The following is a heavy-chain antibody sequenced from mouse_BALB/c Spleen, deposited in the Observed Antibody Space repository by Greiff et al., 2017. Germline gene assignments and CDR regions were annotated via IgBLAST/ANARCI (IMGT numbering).Heavy chain of an antibody. CDR1: GFSLSRYS. D-gene: IGHD1-1*01. CDR3: ARDYYGSSYGFAY. V-gene: IGHV2-6-4*01. J-gene: IGHJ3*01. CDR2: IWGGGST. Sequence: VKVEESGPGLVAPSQSLSITCTVSGFSLSRYSVHWVRQPPGKGLEWLGMIWGGGSTDYNSALKSRLSISKDNSKSQVFLKMNSLQTHDTAMYYCARDYYGSSYGFAYWGQGTLVTVSA.